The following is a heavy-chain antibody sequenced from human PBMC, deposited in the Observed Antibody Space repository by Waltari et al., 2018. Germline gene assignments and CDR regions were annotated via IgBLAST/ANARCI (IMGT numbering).Heavy chain of an antibody. CDR3: AIDLGGTAVATEAFEI. D-gene: IGHD6-19*01. J-gene: IGHJ3*02. CDR2: GSHSGGT. V-gene: IGHV4-38-2*01. CDR1: GGSLRRGYY. Sequence: QVQLQQSGPGQVKPSATLSLTCAVSGGSLRRGYYWGWIRQPLGKGLEWFGSGSHSGGTYYNPSLKSLAYISIHIATHQFSLGIRAVIAADTAVDCCAIDLGGTAVATEAFEIRGKGKLVIVSS.